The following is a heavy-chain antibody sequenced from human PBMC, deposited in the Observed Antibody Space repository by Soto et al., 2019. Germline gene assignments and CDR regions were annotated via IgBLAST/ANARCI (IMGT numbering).Heavy chain of an antibody. V-gene: IGHV1-2*02. D-gene: IGHD1-26*01. CDR1: GYTFTGYY. J-gene: IGHJ4*02. CDR3: ARAPQLEWEHLGFYYFDY. Sequence: ASVKVSCKASGYTFTGYYMHWVRQAPGQGLEWMGWINPNSGGTNYAQKFQGRVTMTRDTSISTAYMELSRLRSDDTAVYYCARAPQLEWEHLGFYYFDYWGQGTLVTSPQ. CDR2: INPNSGGT.